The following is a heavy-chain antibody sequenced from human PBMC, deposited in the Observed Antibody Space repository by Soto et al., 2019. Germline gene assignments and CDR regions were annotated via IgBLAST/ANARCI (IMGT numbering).Heavy chain of an antibody. CDR1: GITFSSYW. Sequence: EVQLVESGGGLVQPGGSLRLSCAASGITFSSYWMHWVRQAPGKGLVWVSRINSDGSSTIYADSVKGRFTISRDNAKNRFNKKITSLRAEDTAVYYWEREFRSSRYLDSWGQGPLVTVSS. D-gene: IGHD6-13*01. V-gene: IGHV3-74*01. CDR2: INSDGSST. J-gene: IGHJ4*02. CDR3: EREFRSSRYLDS.